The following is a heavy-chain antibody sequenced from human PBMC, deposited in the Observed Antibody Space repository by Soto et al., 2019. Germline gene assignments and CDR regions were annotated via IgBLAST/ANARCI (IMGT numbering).Heavy chain of an antibody. V-gene: IGHV3-23*01. CDR2: INNSGHYT. CDR3: ARRPDAFDI. CDR1: TLRFSDHT. Sequence: SGGSMRLSCTTSTLRFSDHTMSWVRQAPGKGLEWVSDINNSGHYTYYADSVKGRFTISRDNSKNTMFLQMNNLRVEDTAMYDCARRPDAFDIWGQGTMVTVSS. J-gene: IGHJ3*02.